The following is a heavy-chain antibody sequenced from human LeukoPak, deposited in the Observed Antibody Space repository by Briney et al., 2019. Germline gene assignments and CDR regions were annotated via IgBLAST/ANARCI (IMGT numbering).Heavy chain of an antibody. CDR3: ARGDTAMSYFDY. V-gene: IGHV1-2*02. D-gene: IGHD5-18*01. CDR2: INPNSGGT. J-gene: IGHJ4*02. Sequence: ASVKVSCKASGYTFTEYYMHWVRQAPGQGLEWMGWINPNSGGTNYAQKFQGRVTMTRDTSISTAYMELSRLRSDDTAVYYCARGDTAMSYFDYWGQGTLVTVSS. CDR1: GYTFTEYY.